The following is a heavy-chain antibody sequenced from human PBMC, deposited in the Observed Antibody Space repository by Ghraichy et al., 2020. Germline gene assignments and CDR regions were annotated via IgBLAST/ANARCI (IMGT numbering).Heavy chain of an antibody. CDR2: ISSSSSNI. V-gene: IGHV3-21*01. J-gene: IGHJ4*02. CDR1: GFTFSDYS. Sequence: LSLTCAASGFTFSDYSLNWVRQAPGKGLECVSSISSSSSNIYYADSVKGRFTISRDNARNSLYLQMHSLRAEDTAVYYCARGYNWKNGYFASWGQGTLVTVSS. D-gene: IGHD1-1*01. CDR3: ARGYNWKNGYFAS.